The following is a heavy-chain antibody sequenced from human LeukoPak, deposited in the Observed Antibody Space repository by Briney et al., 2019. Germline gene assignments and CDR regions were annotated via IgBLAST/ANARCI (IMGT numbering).Heavy chain of an antibody. Sequence: AGESLRLSCAASEFNFSNFAMSWVRQAPGKGLEWVSVIYSGGSTYYADSVKGRFTISRDNSKNTLYLQMNSLRAEDTAVYYCARDYYDSSGYYEPYYYYYGMDVWGQGTTVTVSS. D-gene: IGHD3-22*01. CDR2: IYSGGST. CDR3: ARDYYDSSGYYEPYYYYYGMDV. J-gene: IGHJ6*02. CDR1: EFNFSNFA. V-gene: IGHV3-66*01.